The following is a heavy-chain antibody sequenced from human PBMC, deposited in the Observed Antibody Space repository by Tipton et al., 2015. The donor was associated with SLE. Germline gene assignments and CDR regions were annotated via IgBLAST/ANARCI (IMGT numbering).Heavy chain of an antibody. V-gene: IGHV4-61*09. CDR3: ARTGYSSSWLCFQH. Sequence: TLSLTCTVSGGSVTSGSYYWSWTRQPAGKGLEWLGHLYRDGSANYNPPFQSRVTILLDTSKNQFSLKLSSVTAADTAVYYCARTGYSSSWLCFQHWGQGTLVTVSS. CDR1: GGSVTSGSYY. CDR2: LYRDGSA. J-gene: IGHJ1*01. D-gene: IGHD6-13*01.